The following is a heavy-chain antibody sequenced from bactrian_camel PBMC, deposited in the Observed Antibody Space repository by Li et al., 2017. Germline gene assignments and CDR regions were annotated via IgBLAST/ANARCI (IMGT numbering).Heavy chain of an antibody. Sequence: VQLVESGGGLVQPGGSLRLSCAASGFTFSSYYISWVRQAPGKGLEWVSRISTDGRNTFYSDSVKGRFTISRDNAKNTMYLQLNSLKTADTAMYYCAKSDGGAVNWGQGTQVTVS. CDR2: ISTDGRNT. D-gene: IGHD5*01. CDR1: GFTFSSYY. J-gene: IGHJ4*01. CDR3: AKSDGGAVN. V-gene: IGHV3-2*01.